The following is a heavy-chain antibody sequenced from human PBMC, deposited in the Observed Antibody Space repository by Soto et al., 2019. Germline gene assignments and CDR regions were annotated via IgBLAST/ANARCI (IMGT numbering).Heavy chain of an antibody. J-gene: IGHJ4*02. CDR1: GYILETYP. D-gene: IGHD3-10*01. CDR3: ATHRRSGSLPDWDD. Sequence: AAVKVSCPSSGYILETYPIHWLRQAPGQTLEWLGCINPGDDNTRYSQRFQGRVTITRETSANTAYLEVSSLRSEDTALYFCATHRRSGSLPDWDDWGQRTLVTVSS. V-gene: IGHV1-3*01. CDR2: INPGDDNT.